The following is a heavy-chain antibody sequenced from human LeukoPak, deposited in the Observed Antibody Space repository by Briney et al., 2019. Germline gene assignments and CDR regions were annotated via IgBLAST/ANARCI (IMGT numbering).Heavy chain of an antibody. Sequence: GGSLRLSCAASGFTFSSYSMNWVRQAPGKGLEWVSYITGGSSSTIYYADSVKGRFTISRDNAKNSLYLQMNSLRAEDTAVYYCARDLRDYCFDYWGQGTLVTVSS. CDR3: ARDLRDYCFDY. CDR2: ITGGSSSTI. CDR1: GFTFSSYS. J-gene: IGHJ4*02. V-gene: IGHV3-48*01.